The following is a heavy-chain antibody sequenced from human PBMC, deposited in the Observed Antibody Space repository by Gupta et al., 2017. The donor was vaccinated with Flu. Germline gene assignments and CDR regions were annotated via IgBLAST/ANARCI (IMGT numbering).Heavy chain of an antibody. CDR2: IIPVFGPT. CDR3: ARKGGGHCSGGTCYSFDY. V-gene: IGHV1-69*01. J-gene: IGHJ4*02. D-gene: IGHD2-15*01. CDR1: GVTFRSYV. Sequence: QVQLVQSGAAVKKPGSSVKVSCKASGVTFRSYVINWVRQAPGQGFEWMGGIIPVFGPTNYAQKFQGRVTIAADESTSTAYLELSSLRSEDTAVYYCARKGGGHCSGGTCYSFDYWGQGTLVIVSS.